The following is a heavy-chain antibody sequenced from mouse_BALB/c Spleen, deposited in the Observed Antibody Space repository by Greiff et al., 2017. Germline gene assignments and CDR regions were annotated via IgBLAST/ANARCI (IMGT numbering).Heavy chain of an antibody. V-gene: IGHV5-6*01. CDR3: ARGKAY. CDR1: GFTFSSYG. CDR2: ISSGGSYT. J-gene: IGHJ3*01. Sequence: EVHLVESGGDLVKPGGSLKLSCAASGFTFSSYGMSWVRQTPDKRLEWVATISSGGSYTYYPDSVKGRFTISRDNAKNTLYLQMSSLKSEDTAMYYCARGKAYWGQGTLVTVSA.